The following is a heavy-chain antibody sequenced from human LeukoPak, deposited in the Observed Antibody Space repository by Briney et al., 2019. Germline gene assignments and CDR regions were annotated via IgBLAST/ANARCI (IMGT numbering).Heavy chain of an antibody. J-gene: IGHJ3*02. CDR2: IYYSGST. Sequence: SETLSLTCTVSGGSISSGGYYWSWIRQHPGKGLEWIGYIYYSGSTYYNPSLKSRVTISVDTSKNQFSLKLSSVTAADTAVYYCARDPHFWSGYAFDIWGQGTMVTVSS. CDR1: GGSISSGGYY. CDR3: ARDPHFWSGYAFDI. D-gene: IGHD3-3*02. V-gene: IGHV4-31*03.